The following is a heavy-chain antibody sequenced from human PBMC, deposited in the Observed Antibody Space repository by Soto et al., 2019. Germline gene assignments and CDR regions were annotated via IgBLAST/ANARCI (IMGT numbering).Heavy chain of an antibody. J-gene: IGHJ4*02. D-gene: IGHD1-1*01. CDR2: ISATGETI. V-gene: IGHV3-11*01. CDR1: GFNFSDFY. CDR3: TSQLQRSRRKYYIHF. Sequence: QVQLVESGGALVKPGGSLRLSCAASGFNFSDFYISWIRQAPGKGLEWVSFISATGETIYYAESVKGRFTIPRDNPQKSLVLQMTSLRAEDTAIYYCTSQLQRSRRKYYIHFWGQGTLHTISS.